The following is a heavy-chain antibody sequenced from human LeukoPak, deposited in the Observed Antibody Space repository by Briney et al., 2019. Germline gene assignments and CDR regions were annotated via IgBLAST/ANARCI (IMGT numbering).Heavy chain of an antibody. V-gene: IGHV1-46*01. CDR1: GYTFTSYY. CDR3: ARRSPISGHTRYYYYGMDV. Sequence: GASVKVSCKASGYTFTSYYMHWVRQAPGQGLEWMGIINPSGGSTSYAQKFQGRVTMTRDTSTSTVYMELSSLRSEDTAVYYCARRSPISGHTRYYYYGMDVWGQGTTVTVSS. D-gene: IGHD6-19*01. J-gene: IGHJ6*02. CDR2: INPSGGST.